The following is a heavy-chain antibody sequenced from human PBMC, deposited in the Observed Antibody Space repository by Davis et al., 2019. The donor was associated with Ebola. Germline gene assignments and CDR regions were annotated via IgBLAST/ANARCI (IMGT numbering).Heavy chain of an antibody. Sequence: GESLKISCAASGFTFSDYYMSWIRQAPGKGLEWVSYISSSGSTIYYADSVKGRFTISRDNAKNSVSLQMHSLRAEDTAVYYCAGGDFWSGQFDYWGQGTLLTVSS. D-gene: IGHD3-3*01. J-gene: IGHJ4*02. V-gene: IGHV3-11*01. CDR3: AGGDFWSGQFDY. CDR2: ISSSGSTI. CDR1: GFTFSDYY.